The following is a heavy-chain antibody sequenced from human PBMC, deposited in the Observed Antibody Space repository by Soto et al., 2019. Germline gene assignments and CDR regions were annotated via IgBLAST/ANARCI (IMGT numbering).Heavy chain of an antibody. CDR1: GGTITRGDHF. D-gene: IGHD5-18*01. V-gene: IGHV4-30-4*01. CDR3: GRGQTAIDV. Sequence: SETLSLTCSVPGGTITRGDHFWSWVRHSPGKGLEWLGYIYYSGSTYYNPSLKGRVMMTIDTSKHQFSLNLSSVTAADTAVFYCGRGQTAIDVWGQGTTVTVSS. CDR2: IYYSGST. J-gene: IGHJ6*02.